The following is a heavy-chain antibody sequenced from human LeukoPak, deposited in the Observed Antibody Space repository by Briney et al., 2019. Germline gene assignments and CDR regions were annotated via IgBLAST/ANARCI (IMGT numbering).Heavy chain of an antibody. D-gene: IGHD6-19*01. V-gene: IGHV3-23*01. Sequence: GGSLRLSCAASGFTFNSYAMSWVRRAPGKGLEWVSAIRGSGGGTYYADSVKGRFTISRDNSKNTLYLQMNSLRDEDTALYYCAKAGIGVVGYFDYWGQGTLVTVSS. CDR1: GFTFNSYA. J-gene: IGHJ4*02. CDR2: IRGSGGGT. CDR3: AKAGIGVVGYFDY.